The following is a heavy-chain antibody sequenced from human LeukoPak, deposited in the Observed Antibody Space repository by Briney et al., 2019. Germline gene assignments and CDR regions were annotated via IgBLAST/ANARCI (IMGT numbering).Heavy chain of an antibody. Sequence: SLRLSCAASGFTFSSYGMHWVRQAPGKGLEWVAVISYDGSNKYYADSVKGRFTISRDNSKNTLYLQMNSLRAEDTAVYYCAKEIQLVRTRYFDYWGQGTLVTVSS. V-gene: IGHV3-30*18. CDR2: ISYDGSNK. J-gene: IGHJ4*02. CDR3: AKEIQLVRTRYFDY. D-gene: IGHD6-6*01. CDR1: GFTFSSYG.